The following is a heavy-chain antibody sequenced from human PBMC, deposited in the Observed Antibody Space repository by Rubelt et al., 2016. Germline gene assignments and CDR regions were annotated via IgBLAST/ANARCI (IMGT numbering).Heavy chain of an antibody. V-gene: IGHV4-34*01. CDR3: ARCQGGTYPY. D-gene: IGHD1-26*01. CDR2: IYYSGST. J-gene: IGHJ4*02. Sequence: QVQLQQWGAGLLKPSETLSLTCAVYGGSFSGYYWSWIRQPPGKGLDWIGNIYYSGSTYYNPSLKSRVSISLDTSKNPFSLKLSSVTAADTSVYYWARCQGGTYPYWGQGTLVTVSS. CDR1: GGSFSGYY.